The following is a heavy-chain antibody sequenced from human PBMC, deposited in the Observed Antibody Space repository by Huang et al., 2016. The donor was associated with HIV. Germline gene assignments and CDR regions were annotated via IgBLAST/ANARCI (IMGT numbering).Heavy chain of an antibody. CDR1: GGSVSSGSYY. CDR3: ASPYCSGGSCYRHFDY. D-gene: IGHD2-15*01. J-gene: IGHJ4*02. Sequence: QVQLQESGPGLVKPSETLSLTCTVSGGSVSSGSYYWSWIRQPPGKGLEWIGYIYYSGSPNYNPSLKSRVTISVDTSKNQFSLKLSSVTAADTAVYYCASPYCSGGSCYRHFDYWGQGTLVTVSS. CDR2: IYYSGSP. V-gene: IGHV4-61*01.